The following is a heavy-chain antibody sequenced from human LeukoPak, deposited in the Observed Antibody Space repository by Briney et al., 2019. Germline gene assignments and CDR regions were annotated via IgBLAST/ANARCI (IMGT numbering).Heavy chain of an antibody. CDR3: AHRADYMDV. Sequence: GGSLRLSFAASGFTFSSYSMNWVRQAPGKGLEWVSYISSSSSTMYYADSVKGRFTISRDNAKNSLYLQMNSLRAEDTAVYYCAHRADYMDVWGKGTTVTVSS. V-gene: IGHV3-48*01. CDR1: GFTFSSYS. CDR2: ISSSSSTM. J-gene: IGHJ6*03.